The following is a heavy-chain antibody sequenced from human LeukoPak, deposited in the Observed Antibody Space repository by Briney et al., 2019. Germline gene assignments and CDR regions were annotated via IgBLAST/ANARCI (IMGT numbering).Heavy chain of an antibody. CDR1: GGSISRYY. CDR3: ARDGEGQQLPLTSRFDP. J-gene: IGHJ5*02. Sequence: SETPSLTCTVSGGSISRYYWSWIRQPAGKGLEWIGRIYTSVSTNYNPSLKSRVTMSVDTSKNQFSRKLSSVTAADTAVYYCARDGEGQQLPLTSRFDPWGQGTLVTVCS. D-gene: IGHD6-13*01. CDR2: IYTSVST. V-gene: IGHV4-4*07.